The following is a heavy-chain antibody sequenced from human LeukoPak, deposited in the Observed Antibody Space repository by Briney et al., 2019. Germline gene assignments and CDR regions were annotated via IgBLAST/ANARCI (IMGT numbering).Heavy chain of an antibody. CDR1: GGSINSSGYY. J-gene: IGHJ4*02. CDR2: IYHSGST. CDR3: VGYYPYYFDY. Sequence: SETLSLTCTVSGGSINSSGYYWSWIRQPPGKGLEWIGYIYHSGSTYYSPSLKSRVTTSVDRSKNQFSLKLTSVTAADTAVYYCVGYYPYYFDYWGQGTLVTVSS. D-gene: IGHD3-22*01. V-gene: IGHV4-30-2*01.